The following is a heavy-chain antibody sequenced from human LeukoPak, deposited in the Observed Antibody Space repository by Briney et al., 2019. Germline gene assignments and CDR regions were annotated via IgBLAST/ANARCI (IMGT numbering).Heavy chain of an antibody. D-gene: IGHD6-6*01. CDR3: ARDLSTSSTAYFQH. J-gene: IGHJ1*01. CDR1: GFTFSSYS. V-gene: IGHV3-21*01. CDR2: TSRSSTYI. Sequence: AGGSLRLSCAASGFTFSSYSMNWVRQAPGKGLDWVSSTSRSSTYIYYGDSVKGRFTISRDGAKNSLYLQMNSLRAEDTAVYYCARDLSTSSTAYFQHWGQGTLVTVSS.